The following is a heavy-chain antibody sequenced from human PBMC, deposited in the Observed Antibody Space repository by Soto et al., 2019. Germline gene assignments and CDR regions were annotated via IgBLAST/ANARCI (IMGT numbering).Heavy chain of an antibody. D-gene: IGHD1-7*01. CDR3: AREELELHGNRLDP. Sequence: SETLSLTCTVSGVSIISGDYYWSLIRQPPGKGLEWIGYIYYSGSTYYNPSLKSRVTISVDTSKNQFSLKLSSVTAADTAVYYCAREELELHGNRLDPRGQGTLVPVSS. CDR1: GVSIISGDYY. J-gene: IGHJ5*02. CDR2: IYYSGST. V-gene: IGHV4-30-4*01.